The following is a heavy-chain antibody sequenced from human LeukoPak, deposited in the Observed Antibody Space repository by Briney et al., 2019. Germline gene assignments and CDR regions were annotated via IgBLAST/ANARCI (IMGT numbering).Heavy chain of an antibody. D-gene: IGHD3-16*01. Sequence: GGSLRLSCAASGFTFSDYYMSWIRQAPGKGLEWVSYISSSGSTIYYADSVKGRFTISRDNAKNSLYLQMNSLRAEDTAVDYCARGKDAWITDAFDIWGQGTMVTVSS. CDR1: GFTFSDYY. CDR3: ARGKDAWITDAFDI. V-gene: IGHV3-11*04. CDR2: ISSSGSTI. J-gene: IGHJ3*02.